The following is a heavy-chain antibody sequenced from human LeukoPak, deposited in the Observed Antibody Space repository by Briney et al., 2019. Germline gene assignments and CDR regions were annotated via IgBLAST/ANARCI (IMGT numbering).Heavy chain of an antibody. V-gene: IGHV4-59*02. Sequence: SETLSLTCTVSGVSVSNNYWSWIRQAPGKGLEWIGYMYHTGSGNYNPSLKSRVTISIDTSKNQFSLDVNSVTVADSAVHYCARWALKSAFDLWGQGTTVTVAS. CDR2: MYHTGSG. CDR3: ARWALKSAFDL. D-gene: IGHD3-16*01. CDR1: GVSVSNNY. J-gene: IGHJ3*01.